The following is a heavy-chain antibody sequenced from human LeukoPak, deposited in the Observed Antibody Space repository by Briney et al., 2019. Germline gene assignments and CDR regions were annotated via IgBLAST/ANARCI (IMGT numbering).Heavy chain of an antibody. J-gene: IGHJ4*02. Sequence: SETLSLTCAVYGGSFSGYYWSWIRQSPGKGLEWIGEINHSGSTNYSPSLKSRVTISVDTSKNQFSLKLSSVTAADTAVYYCARHSRAMAMEYYFDYWGQGTLVTVSS. D-gene: IGHD5-18*01. CDR1: GGSFSGYY. V-gene: IGHV4-34*01. CDR2: INHSGST. CDR3: ARHSRAMAMEYYFDY.